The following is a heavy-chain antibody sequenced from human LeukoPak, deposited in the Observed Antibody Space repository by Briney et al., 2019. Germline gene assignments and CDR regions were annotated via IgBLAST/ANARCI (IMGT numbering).Heavy chain of an antibody. Sequence: PGGSLRLSRAASGFTFSSYAMSWVRQAPGKGLEWVSAISGSGGSTYYADSVKGRFTISRDNSKNTLYLQMNSLRAEDTAVYYCAKDHHQWELLIFLDYWGQGTLVTVSS. J-gene: IGHJ4*02. D-gene: IGHD1-26*01. V-gene: IGHV3-23*01. CDR2: ISGSGGST. CDR1: GFTFSSYA. CDR3: AKDHHQWELLIFLDY.